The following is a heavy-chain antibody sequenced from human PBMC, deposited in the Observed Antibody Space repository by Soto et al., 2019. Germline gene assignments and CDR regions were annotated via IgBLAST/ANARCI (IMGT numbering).Heavy chain of an antibody. CDR1: GGTFSSYA. Sequence: SVKVSCKASGGTFSSYAISWVRQAPGQGLEWMGGIIPIFGTANYAQKFQGRVTITADESTSTAYMELSSLRSEDTAVYYCARVLGKVPEAGQNYYYYGMDVWGQGTTVTVSS. V-gene: IGHV1-69*13. D-gene: IGHD6-13*01. CDR2: IIPIFGTA. J-gene: IGHJ6*02. CDR3: ARVLGKVPEAGQNYYYYGMDV.